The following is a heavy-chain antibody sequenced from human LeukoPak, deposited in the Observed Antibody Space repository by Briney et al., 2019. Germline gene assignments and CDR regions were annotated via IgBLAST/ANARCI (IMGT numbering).Heavy chain of an antibody. CDR1: GYTFTSYG. CDR2: ISAYNGNT. V-gene: IGHV1-18*01. CDR3: ARNSSSSVVDY. D-gene: IGHD6-6*01. Sequence: ASVKVSCKASGYTFTSYGITWVRQAPGQGLEWMGWISAYNGNTKYPQKLQGRVTMTTDTSTSTAYMELSSLRSDDTAVYYCARNSSSSVVDYWGQGTLVTVSS. J-gene: IGHJ4*02.